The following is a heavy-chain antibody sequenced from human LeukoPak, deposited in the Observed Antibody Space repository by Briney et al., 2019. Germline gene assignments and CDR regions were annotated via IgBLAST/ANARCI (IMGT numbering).Heavy chain of an antibody. CDR3: AKVDSSSWYRTEPFDY. Sequence: GGSLRLSCAASGFTFSSYTMSWVRQAPGKGLEWVSTITTSDGNTYYADSVKGRFTIPRDNSKNTLYLQMNSLRAEDTAVYYCAKVDSSSWYRTEPFDYWGQGTLVTVSS. J-gene: IGHJ4*02. D-gene: IGHD6-13*01. V-gene: IGHV3-23*01. CDR2: ITTSDGNT. CDR1: GFTFSSYT.